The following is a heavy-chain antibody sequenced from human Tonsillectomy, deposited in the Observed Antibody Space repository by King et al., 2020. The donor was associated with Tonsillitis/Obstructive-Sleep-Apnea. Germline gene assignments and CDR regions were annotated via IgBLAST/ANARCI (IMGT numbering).Heavy chain of an antibody. V-gene: IGHV2-5*02. D-gene: IGHD2-15*01. CDR3: AHQRWRYFDL. CDR1: GFSFSTSGVG. J-gene: IGHJ2*01. Sequence: TLKESGPTLVKPTQTLTLTCTVSGFSFSTSGVGVGWIRQPPGKHLKWLALIYCDAYKRYRPSLKSRLTITKDTSKNQVVLTMTNMDPVDTATYYCAHQRWRYFDLWGRGTLVTVSS. CDR2: IYCDAYK.